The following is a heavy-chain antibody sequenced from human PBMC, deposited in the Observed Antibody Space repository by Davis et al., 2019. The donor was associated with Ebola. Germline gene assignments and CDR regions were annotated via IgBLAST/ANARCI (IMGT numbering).Heavy chain of an antibody. Sequence: GESLKISCAASGFTFSSYAIHWVRQAPGKGLDWVAVISYDGSTEYYADSVRGRFTISSDNSKNTLYLQMNSLRAEDTALYYCARDRKGGGRPPWAFHIWGQGTMVTVSS. J-gene: IGHJ3*02. CDR1: GFTFSSYA. CDR2: ISYDGSTE. V-gene: IGHV3-30-3*01. CDR3: ARDRKGGGRPPWAFHI. D-gene: IGHD1-26*01.